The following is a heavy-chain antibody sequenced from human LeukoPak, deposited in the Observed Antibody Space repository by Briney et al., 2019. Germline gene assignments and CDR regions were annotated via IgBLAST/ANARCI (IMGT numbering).Heavy chain of an antibody. CDR3: ARPLGPSGAEPPHV. CDR2: ISSSATTI. V-gene: IGHV3-11*01. CDR1: GFTFSDYY. Sequence: PGGSLRLSCAASGFTFSDYYMSWIRQAPGKGLEWVSYISSSATTIYYADSVKGRFTISRDNAKNSLYLQMNRLRGEDTAVYYCARPLGPSGAEPPHVGGEGTTVTVSS. J-gene: IGHJ6*04. D-gene: IGHD1-26*01.